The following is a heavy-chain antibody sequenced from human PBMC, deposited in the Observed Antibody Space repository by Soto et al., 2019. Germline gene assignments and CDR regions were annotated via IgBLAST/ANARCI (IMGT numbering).Heavy chain of an antibody. CDR2: INRDGSVT. J-gene: IGHJ6*02. Sequence: PGGSLRLSCEVSGLTYSTAWMHWVRQAPGKGLVWVSSINRDGSVTNYADSVKGRFTISRDSAEKTLYLQINSLRADDTGAYYCARADIVVGPCMRIWGQGTTVTVSS. CDR3: ARADIVVGPCMRI. D-gene: IGHD2-2*01. CDR1: GLTYSTAW. V-gene: IGHV3-74*01.